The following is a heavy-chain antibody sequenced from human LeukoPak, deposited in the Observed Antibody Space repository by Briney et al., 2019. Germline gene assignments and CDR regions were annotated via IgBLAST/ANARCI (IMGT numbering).Heavy chain of an antibody. CDR2: IYYSGST. Sequence: SETLSLTCAVSGGSISSYYWSWIRQPPGKELEWIGYIYYSGSTNYNPSLKSRVTLSVDTSKNQFSLKLSSVTAADTAVYYCARQRFDYYDSSGYYYGFDYWGQGTLVTVSS. CDR3: ARQRFDYYDSSGYYYGFDY. CDR1: GGSISSYY. V-gene: IGHV4-59*01. D-gene: IGHD3-22*01. J-gene: IGHJ4*02.